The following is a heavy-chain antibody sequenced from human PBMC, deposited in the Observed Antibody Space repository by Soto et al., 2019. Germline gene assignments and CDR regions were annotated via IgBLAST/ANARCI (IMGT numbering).Heavy chain of an antibody. CDR3: ARGFVEMATITPFDY. Sequence: PSETLSLTCAVYGGSFSGYYWSWIRQPPGKGLEWIGEINHSGSTNYNPSLKSRVTISVDTSKNQFSLKLSSVTAADTAVYYCARGFVEMATITPFDYWGQGTLVTVSS. CDR1: GGSFSGYY. V-gene: IGHV4-34*01. J-gene: IGHJ4*02. CDR2: INHSGST. D-gene: IGHD5-12*01.